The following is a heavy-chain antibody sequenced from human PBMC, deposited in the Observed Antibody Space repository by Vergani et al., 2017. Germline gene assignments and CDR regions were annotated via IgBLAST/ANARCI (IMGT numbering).Heavy chain of an antibody. J-gene: IGHJ5*02. CDR1: GGSISSYY. Sequence: QVQLQESGPGLVKPSETLSLTCTVSGGSISSYYWSWIRQPPGKGLEWIGYIYYSGSTNYNPSLKSRVTISVDTSKNQFSPKLSSVTAADTAVYYCARKGSSSWYGDWFDPWGQGTLVTVSS. CDR3: ARKGSSSWYGDWFDP. V-gene: IGHV4-59*01. CDR2: IYYSGST. D-gene: IGHD6-13*01.